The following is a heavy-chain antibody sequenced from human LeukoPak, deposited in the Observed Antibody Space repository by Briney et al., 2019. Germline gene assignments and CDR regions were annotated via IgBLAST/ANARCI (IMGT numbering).Heavy chain of an antibody. CDR3: ARNDRGTYYFDS. CDR2: IKSKTDGGTT. CDR1: GFTFSNAW. Sequence: GGSLRLSCAASGFTFSNAWMSWVRQAPGGGLEWGGRIKSKTDGGTTDYAAPVKGRFTISRDDSKNTLYLQMNSLKTEDTAVYYCARNDRGTYYFDSWGQGTLVTVSS. D-gene: IGHD3-10*01. J-gene: IGHJ4*02. V-gene: IGHV3-15*01.